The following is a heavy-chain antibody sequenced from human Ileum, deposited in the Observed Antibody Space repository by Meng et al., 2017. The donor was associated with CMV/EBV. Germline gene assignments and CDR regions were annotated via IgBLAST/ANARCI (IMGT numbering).Heavy chain of an antibody. J-gene: IGHJ5*02. CDR2: ISSSSSYI. CDR3: ARDRSQGGFDP. Sequence: ESLSLSCTVSGVTFSSYSMNWVRQAPGKGLEWVSSISSSSSYIYYADSVQGRFTISRDNAKNSLYLQMNSLRAADTAVYYCARDRSQGGFDPWGQGTLVTVSS. V-gene: IGHV3-21*01. D-gene: IGHD3-10*01. CDR1: GVTFSSYS.